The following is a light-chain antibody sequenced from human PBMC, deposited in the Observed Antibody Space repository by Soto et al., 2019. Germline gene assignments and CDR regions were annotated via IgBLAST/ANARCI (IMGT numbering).Light chain of an antibody. Sequence: DIQRTQSPSTLSASVGDRVTITCRATQSVGTWLAWFQQKPGKAPKVLVYKASTLKSGVPSRFSGSGSGTEFTLTIHSLQPDDFATYYCQHYSGSSPWTFGQGTKVEI. CDR2: KAS. CDR3: QHYSGSSPWT. V-gene: IGKV1-5*03. CDR1: QSVGTW. J-gene: IGKJ1*01.